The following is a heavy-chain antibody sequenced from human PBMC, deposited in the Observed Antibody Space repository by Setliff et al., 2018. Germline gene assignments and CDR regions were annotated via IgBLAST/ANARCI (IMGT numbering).Heavy chain of an antibody. J-gene: IGHJ6*03. Sequence: ASVKVSCKASGYTFTSYAMHWVRQAPGQRLEWMGWINAGNGNTKYSQKFQGRVTITRDTSASTAYMELSGLRSEDTAVYYCARDGFEIVVVPAAIYYYYYMDVWGKGTTVTVSS. V-gene: IGHV1-3*01. CDR2: INAGNGNT. D-gene: IGHD2-2*01. CDR1: GYTFTSYA. CDR3: ARDGFEIVVVPAAIYYYYYMDV.